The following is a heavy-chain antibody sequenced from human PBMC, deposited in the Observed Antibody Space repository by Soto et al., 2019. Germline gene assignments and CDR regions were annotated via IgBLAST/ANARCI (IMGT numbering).Heavy chain of an antibody. Sequence: GGSLRLSCAASGFTFSRSSMTWVRQVPGKGLQWVSTISASGGSTYYADSVKGRFIISSDNSSNTVALQMNSLRVEDTAIYYCVSWVSAHFDSWGQGTLVTVSS. CDR1: GFTFSRSS. D-gene: IGHD6-13*01. CDR3: VSWVSAHFDS. J-gene: IGHJ4*01. V-gene: IGHV3-23*01. CDR2: ISASGGST.